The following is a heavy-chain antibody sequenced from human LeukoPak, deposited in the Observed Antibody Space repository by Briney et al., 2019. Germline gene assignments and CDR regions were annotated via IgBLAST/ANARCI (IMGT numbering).Heavy chain of an antibody. CDR2: IYTSGST. J-gene: IGHJ6*03. Sequence: SQTLSLTCTVSGGSISSGSYYWSWIRQPAGKGLEWIGRIYTSGSTNYNPSLKSRVTISVDTSKNQFSLKLSSVTAADTAVYYCASLYSSPYYYYMDVWGKGTTVTVSS. CDR1: GGSISSGSYY. D-gene: IGHD6-13*01. CDR3: ASLYSSPYYYYMDV. V-gene: IGHV4-61*02.